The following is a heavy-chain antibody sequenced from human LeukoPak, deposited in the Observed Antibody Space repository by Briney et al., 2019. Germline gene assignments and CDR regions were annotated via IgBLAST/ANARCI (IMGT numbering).Heavy chain of an antibody. CDR1: GFTFSSYA. D-gene: IGHD6-6*01. J-gene: IGHJ1*01. CDR2: ISGSGGST. V-gene: IGHV3-23*01. CDR3: AKAGAGSSSGIADFQH. Sequence: GGSLRLSCAASGFTFSSYAMSWVRQAPGKGLEWVSAISGSGGSTYYADSVKGRFTISRDNSKNTLYLQMNSLRAEDTAVYYCAKAGAGSSSGIADFQHWGQGTLVTVSS.